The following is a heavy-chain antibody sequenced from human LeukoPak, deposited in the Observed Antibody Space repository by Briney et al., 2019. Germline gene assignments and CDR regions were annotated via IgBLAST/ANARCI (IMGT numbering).Heavy chain of an antibody. Sequence: GGSLRLSCAVFGFTVNNNYMNWVHQAPGKGLEWVSVIYSGGTTYYADSVKGRFTISRDNPKNTLHLQMNSLRDEDTAVYYCARSGEAGTFDYWGQGTLVTVSS. J-gene: IGHJ4*02. CDR2: IYSGGTT. D-gene: IGHD6-13*01. V-gene: IGHV3-66*01. CDR3: ARSGEAGTFDY. CDR1: GFTVNNNY.